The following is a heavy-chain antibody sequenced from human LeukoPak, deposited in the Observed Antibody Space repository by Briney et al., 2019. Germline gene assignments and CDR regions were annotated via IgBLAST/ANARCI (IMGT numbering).Heavy chain of an antibody. V-gene: IGHV1-8*02. D-gene: IGHD3-22*01. CDR2: MNPNSGNT. J-gene: IGHJ6*02. Sequence: ASVKVSCKASGYTFTGYYMHWVRQAPGQGLEWMGWMNPNSGNTGYAQKFQGRVTMTRNTSISTAYMELSSLRSEDTAVYYCARPNSSYYYGMDVWGQGTTVTVSS. CDR3: ARPNSSYYYGMDV. CDR1: GYTFTGYY.